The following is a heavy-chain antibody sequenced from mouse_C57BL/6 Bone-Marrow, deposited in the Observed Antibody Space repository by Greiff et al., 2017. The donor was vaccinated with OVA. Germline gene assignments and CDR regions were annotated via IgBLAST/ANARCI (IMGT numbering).Heavy chain of an antibody. D-gene: IGHD2-4*01. CDR3: ARGRLREDWFAY. V-gene: IGHV14-3*01. CDR1: GFNITNTY. J-gene: IGHJ3*01. CDR2: IDPANGNT. Sequence: VAELVRPGASVKLSCTASGFNITNTYMHWVKQRPEQGLEWIGRIDPANGNTKYAPKFQGKATITADTSSNTAYLQLSSLTSEDTAIYYCARGRLREDWFAYWGQGTLVTVSA.